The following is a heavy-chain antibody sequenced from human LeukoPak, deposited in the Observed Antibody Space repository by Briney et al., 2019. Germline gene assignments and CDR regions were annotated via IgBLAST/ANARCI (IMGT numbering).Heavy chain of an antibody. CDR2: ISGSGVTT. CDR3: AKDSSGYDAFDI. J-gene: IGHJ3*02. D-gene: IGHD3-22*01. V-gene: IGHV3-23*01. CDR1: GFSFSIYG. Sequence: PGGSLRLSCAASGFSFSIYGMSWVRQAPGKGLEWVSAISGSGVTTYHADSVKGRFTISRDNSKNTPYLQMDSLRAEDTAIYYCAKDSSGYDAFDIWGQGTTVTVSS.